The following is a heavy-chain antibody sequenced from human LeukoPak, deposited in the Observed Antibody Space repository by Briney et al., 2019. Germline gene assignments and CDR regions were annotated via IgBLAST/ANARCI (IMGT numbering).Heavy chain of an antibody. CDR3: AKGFNYYDSSGYPY. Sequence: GGSLRLSCAASGFTFSNYAMSWVRQAPGKGLEWVSAISGSGGSTYYADSVKGRFTISRDNSKNTLYLQMNSLRAEDTAVYYCAKGFNYYDSSGYPYWGQGTLVTVSS. J-gene: IGHJ4*02. CDR1: GFTFSNYA. D-gene: IGHD3-22*01. CDR2: ISGSGGST. V-gene: IGHV3-23*01.